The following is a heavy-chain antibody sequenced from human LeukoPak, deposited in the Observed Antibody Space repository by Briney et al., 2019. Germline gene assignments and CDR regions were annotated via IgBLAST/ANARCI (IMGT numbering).Heavy chain of an antibody. CDR3: ARDPYDSSGYQALRYFDY. D-gene: IGHD3-22*01. CDR1: GGTFSSYA. Sequence: SVKVSCKASGGTFSSYAISWVRQAPGQGLEWTGGIIPTFGTANYAQKFQGRVTITADESTSTAYMELSSLRSEDTAVYYCARDPYDSSGYQALRYFDYWGQGTLVTVSS. J-gene: IGHJ4*02. V-gene: IGHV1-69*13. CDR2: IIPTFGTA.